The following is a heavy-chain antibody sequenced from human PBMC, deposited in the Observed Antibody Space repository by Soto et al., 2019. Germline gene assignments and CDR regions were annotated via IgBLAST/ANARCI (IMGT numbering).Heavy chain of an antibody. V-gene: IGHV4-4*07. D-gene: IGHD6-19*01. CDR1: GGSISSYY. J-gene: IGHJ4*02. CDR2: IYTSGST. Sequence: SETLSLTCTVSGGSISSYYWGWIRQPAGKGLEWIGRIYTSGSTNYNPSLKSRVTMSVDTSKNQFSLKLSSVTAADTAVYYCARDSRGVAGTQRGYYFDYWGQGTLVTVSS. CDR3: ARDSRGVAGTQRGYYFDY.